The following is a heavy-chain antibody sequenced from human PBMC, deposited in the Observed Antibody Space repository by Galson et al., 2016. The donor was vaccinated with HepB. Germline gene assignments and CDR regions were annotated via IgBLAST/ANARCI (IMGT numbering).Heavy chain of an antibody. D-gene: IGHD6-13*01. CDR2: ISGSGDT. CDR3: ARGKEGISV. CDR1: GFTFSTYA. J-gene: IGHJ4*02. Sequence: SLRLSCAASGFTFSTYAMSWVRQAPGKGLEWVSGISGSGDTKFADSVKGRFTISRDNSKTTLYLQMNSLRVEDAAVYYCARGKEGISVWGQGTLVTVSS. V-gene: IGHV3-23*01.